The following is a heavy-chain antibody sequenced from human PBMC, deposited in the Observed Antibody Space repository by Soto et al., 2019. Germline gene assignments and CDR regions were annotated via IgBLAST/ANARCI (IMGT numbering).Heavy chain of an antibody. CDR3: ARGEFLSYDDY. J-gene: IGHJ4*02. Sequence: ASVKVSCRASGSTFTRSAMHWVRQAPGQRLEWMGWINAGNGNTKYSQKFQGRVTITRDTSASTAYMDLSSLRSEDTAVYYCARGEFLSYDDYWGQGTLVTVSS. D-gene: IGHD3-16*01. CDR1: GSTFTRSA. V-gene: IGHV1-3*01. CDR2: INAGNGNT.